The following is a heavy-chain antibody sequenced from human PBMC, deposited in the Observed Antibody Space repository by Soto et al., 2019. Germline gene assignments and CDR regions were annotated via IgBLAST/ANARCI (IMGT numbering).Heavy chain of an antibody. V-gene: IGHV1-46*01. CDR1: GYTFTSYY. Sequence: ASVKVSCKASGYTFTSYYMHWVRQAPGQGLEWMGIINPSGGSTSYAQKFQGRVTMTRGTSTSTVYMELSSLRSEDTAVYYCASRGYYDSSGYSPPAFDIWGQGTMVTVSS. J-gene: IGHJ3*02. CDR2: INPSGGST. CDR3: ASRGYYDSSGYSPPAFDI. D-gene: IGHD3-22*01.